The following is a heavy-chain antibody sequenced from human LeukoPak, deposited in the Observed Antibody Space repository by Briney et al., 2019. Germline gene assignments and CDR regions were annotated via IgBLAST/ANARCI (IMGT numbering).Heavy chain of an antibody. D-gene: IGHD3-3*01. CDR2: ISGSGGST. CDR3: ANGPLYEGTRVDY. V-gene: IGHV3-23*01. Sequence: GGSLRLSCAASGFTFSDYYMSWIRQAPGKGLEWVSAISGSGGSTYYADSVKGRFTISRDNSKNTLYLQMNSLRAEDTAVYYCANGPLYEGTRVDYWGQGTLVTVSS. CDR1: GFTFSDYY. J-gene: IGHJ4*02.